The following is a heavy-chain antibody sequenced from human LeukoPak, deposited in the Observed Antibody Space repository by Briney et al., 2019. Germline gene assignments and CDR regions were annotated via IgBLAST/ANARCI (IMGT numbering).Heavy chain of an antibody. V-gene: IGHV3-7*03. J-gene: IGHJ4*02. Sequence: PGGSLRLSCAASGFTFSSYWMSWLRQAPAKELEWVANIKQDGSEKYYVDSVKGRFTNSRDNAKNSLYLQMNSLRAEDTAVYYCARVFDFDWLYFDYWGQGTLVTVSS. CDR2: IKQDGSEK. CDR3: ARVFDFDWLYFDY. CDR1: GFTFSSYW. D-gene: IGHD3-9*01.